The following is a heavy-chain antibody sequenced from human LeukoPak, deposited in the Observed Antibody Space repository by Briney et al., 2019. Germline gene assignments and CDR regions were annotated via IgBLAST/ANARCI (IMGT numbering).Heavy chain of an antibody. CDR3: AKEVYSDSSGYFDY. CDR1: GFTLSCYA. Sequence: GGSLRLSCAAPGFTLSCYAMSWVRQAPGKGLERVPGISGSGPSTHYADSVKGRFTISRDNSKNALYLQMNSLRADETAVYYCAKEVYSDSSGYFDYWGQGTLVTVSS. J-gene: IGHJ4*02. V-gene: IGHV3-23*01. CDR2: ISGSGPST. D-gene: IGHD3-22*01.